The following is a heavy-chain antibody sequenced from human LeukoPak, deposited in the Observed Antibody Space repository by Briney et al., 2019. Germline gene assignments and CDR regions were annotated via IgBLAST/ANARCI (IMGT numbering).Heavy chain of an antibody. CDR2: INSDGSST. CDR1: GFTFSSYW. D-gene: IGHD3-22*01. V-gene: IGHV3-74*01. Sequence: PGGSLRLSCAASGFTFSSYWMHWVRQAPGKGLVWVSRINSDGSSTSYADSVKSRFTISIDNANKPLYLQMNSMRAEDTAVYYCARGEEYYYDSSGYYTIDYWGQGTLVTVSS. J-gene: IGHJ4*02. CDR3: ARGEEYYYDSSGYYTIDY.